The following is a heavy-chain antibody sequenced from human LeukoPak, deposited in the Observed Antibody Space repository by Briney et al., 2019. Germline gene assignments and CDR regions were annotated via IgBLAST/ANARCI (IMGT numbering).Heavy chain of an antibody. CDR1: GGSISSYY. V-gene: IGHV4-59*12. J-gene: IGHJ4*02. CDR3: ARGNIGAAAGTDFDY. Sequence: PTETLSLTCTVSGGSISSYYWSWIRQPPGKGLEWIGYIYYSGSTNYNPSLKSRVTISVDKSKNQFSLKLSSVTAADTAVYYCARGNIGAAAGTDFDYWGQGTLVTVSS. D-gene: IGHD6-13*01. CDR2: IYYSGST.